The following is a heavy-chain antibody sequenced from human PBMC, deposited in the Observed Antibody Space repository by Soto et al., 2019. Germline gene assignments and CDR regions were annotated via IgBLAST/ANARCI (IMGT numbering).Heavy chain of an antibody. CDR1: GFTFSNYA. Sequence: GGSLRLSCAASGFTFSNYAMHWVRQAPGKGLEWVAVISYDGSNTYYADSVKGRFTISRDNSKNTLYLQMDSLRAEDTAVYFCARRQVTYYFDYWGQGTLVIVSS. D-gene: IGHD2-21*02. V-gene: IGHV3-30-3*01. CDR2: ISYDGSNT. J-gene: IGHJ4*02. CDR3: ARRQVTYYFDY.